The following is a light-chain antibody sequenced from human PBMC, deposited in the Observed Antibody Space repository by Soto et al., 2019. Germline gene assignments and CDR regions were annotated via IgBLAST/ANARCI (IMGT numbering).Light chain of an antibody. J-gene: IGKJ3*01. V-gene: IGKV1-9*01. CDR1: QGIANF. Sequence: IQLTQSPSSLSASVGDRVTISCRASQGIANFLAWYQQKPGKAPKLLIYGASTLQSGVPSRFSCSGSGTDFTRTISSLQPEDFATYYCPQLNSFPIPFGPGTKVDIK. CDR3: PQLNSFPIP. CDR2: GAS.